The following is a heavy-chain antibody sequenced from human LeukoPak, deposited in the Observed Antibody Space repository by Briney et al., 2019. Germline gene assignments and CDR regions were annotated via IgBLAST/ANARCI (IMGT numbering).Heavy chain of an antibody. CDR3: VRDGFCSSASCYDKGGFDF. CDR2: ISAFNGNR. D-gene: IGHD2-2*01. CDR1: GYTFPNYG. V-gene: IGHV1-18*01. Sequence: ASVKVSCRASGYTFPNYGFSWVRQAPGQGLEWMGWISAFNGNRNYAQKFQGRVALTTDTSTSAAYMELRSLRSDDTAVYYCVRDGFCSSASCYDKGGFDFWGQGTLVTVSS. J-gene: IGHJ4*02.